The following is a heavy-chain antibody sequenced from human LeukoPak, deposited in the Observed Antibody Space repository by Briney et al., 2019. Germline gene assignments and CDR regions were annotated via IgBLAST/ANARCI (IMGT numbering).Heavy chain of an antibody. CDR1: GGSISSYY. V-gene: IGHV4-59*01. J-gene: IGHJ5*02. Sequence: SETLSLTCTVSGGSISSYYWSWIRQPPGKGLEWIGYIYYSGSTNYNPSLKSRVTISVDTSKNQFSLKLSSVTDADTAVYYCARSPSRYCSGGSCPNWFDPWGQGTLVTVSS. D-gene: IGHD2-15*01. CDR2: IYYSGST. CDR3: ARSPSRYCSGGSCPNWFDP.